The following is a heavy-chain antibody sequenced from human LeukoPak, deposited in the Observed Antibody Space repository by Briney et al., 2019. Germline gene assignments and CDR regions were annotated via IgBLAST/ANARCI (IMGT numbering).Heavy chain of an antibody. D-gene: IGHD2-2*01. CDR2: IYYSGST. Sequence: PSETLSLTCTVSGGSISSSSYYWGWIRQPPGTGLEWIGSIYYSGSTYYNPSLKSRVTISVDTSKNQFSLKLSSVTAADTAVYYCARTLTLGYCSSTSCYGVVSDWFDPWGQGTLVTVSS. V-gene: IGHV4-39*07. J-gene: IGHJ5*02. CDR1: GGSISSSSYY. CDR3: ARTLTLGYCSSTSCYGVVSDWFDP.